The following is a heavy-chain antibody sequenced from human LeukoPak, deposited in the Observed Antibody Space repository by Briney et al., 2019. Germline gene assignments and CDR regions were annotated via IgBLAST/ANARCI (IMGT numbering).Heavy chain of an antibody. CDR1: GDSVSSNSAA. D-gene: IGHD2-8*01. V-gene: IGHV6-1*01. CDR2: TYYRSKWYN. J-gene: IGHJ5*02. Sequence: SQTLSLTCAISGDSVSSNSAAWNWIRQSPSRGLEWLGRTYYRSKWYNDYAVSVKSRITINPDTSKNQFSLKLSSVTAADTAVYYCARVEGYCTSTTCHPGWFDAWGQGALVTVSS. CDR3: ARVEGYCTSTTCHPGWFDA.